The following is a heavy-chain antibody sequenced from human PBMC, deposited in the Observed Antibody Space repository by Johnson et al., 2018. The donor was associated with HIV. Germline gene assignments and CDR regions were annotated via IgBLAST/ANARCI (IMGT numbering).Heavy chain of an antibody. J-gene: IGHJ3*01. V-gene: IGHV3-30-3*01. Sequence: QVQVVESGGGVVQPGRSLRLSCAASGFTFSSYAMHWVRQAPGKGLEWVAVISYDGSNKYYADSVKGRFTISRDNGKNSLYLQMNSLRAEDTALYYCARGGLGYQNLHDAFDLWGQGTMVTVSS. CDR3: ARGGLGYQNLHDAFDL. CDR1: GFTFSSYA. D-gene: IGHD1-14*01. CDR2: ISYDGSNK.